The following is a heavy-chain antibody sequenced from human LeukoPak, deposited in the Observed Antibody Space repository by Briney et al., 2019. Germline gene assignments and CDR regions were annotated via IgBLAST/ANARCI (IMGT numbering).Heavy chain of an antibody. Sequence: ASVKVSCKASGYTFTSYGISWVRQAPGQGLEWMGWINPNSGGTNYAQKFQGRVTMTRDTSISTAYMELSRLRSDDTAVYYCARPRYGDGYNLDYWGQGTLVTVSS. CDR1: GYTFTSYG. CDR2: INPNSGGT. J-gene: IGHJ4*02. D-gene: IGHD5-24*01. CDR3: ARPRYGDGYNLDY. V-gene: IGHV1-2*02.